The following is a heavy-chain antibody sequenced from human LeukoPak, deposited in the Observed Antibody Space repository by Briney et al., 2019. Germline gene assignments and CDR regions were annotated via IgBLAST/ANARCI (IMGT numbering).Heavy chain of an antibody. J-gene: IGHJ6*02. Sequence: ASVKVSCKASGYXFTGYYIHWVREAPGQGLEWMGWINPNSGGTNYAQKFQGRVTMTRDTSISTAYMELSRLRSDDTAVYYCASLYYYGYSYALDVWGQGTTVTVSS. D-gene: IGHD3-10*01. CDR2: INPNSGGT. CDR1: GYXFTGYY. V-gene: IGHV1-2*02. CDR3: ASLYYYGYSYALDV.